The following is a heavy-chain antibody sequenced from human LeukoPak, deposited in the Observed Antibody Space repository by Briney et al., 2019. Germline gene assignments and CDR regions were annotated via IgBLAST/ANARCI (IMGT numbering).Heavy chain of an antibody. D-gene: IGHD6-13*01. V-gene: IGHV3-23*01. J-gene: IGHJ4*02. CDR1: GFTFSSYA. CDR3: AKDFRPSSSWYYFDY. Sequence: GGSMRLSCAASGFTFSSYAMSWVRQAPGKGLEWVSAISGSGGSTYYADSAKGRFTISRDNSKNTLYLQMNSLRAEDTAVYYCAKDFRPSSSWYYFDYWGQGTLVTVSS. CDR2: ISGSGGST.